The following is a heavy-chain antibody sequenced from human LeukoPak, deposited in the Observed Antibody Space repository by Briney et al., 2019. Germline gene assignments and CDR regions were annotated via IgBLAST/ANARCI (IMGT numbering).Heavy chain of an antibody. J-gene: IGHJ4*02. Sequence: GGSLRLSCAASGFTFSSYWMSWVRQAPGKGLEWVANIKQDGSEKYYVDSVKGRFTVSRDNAKNSLYLQMNSLRAEDTAVYYCARDIASGPFDYWGQGTLVTVSS. CDR1: GFTFSSYW. CDR2: IKQDGSEK. V-gene: IGHV3-7*01. D-gene: IGHD3-3*01. CDR3: ARDIASGPFDY.